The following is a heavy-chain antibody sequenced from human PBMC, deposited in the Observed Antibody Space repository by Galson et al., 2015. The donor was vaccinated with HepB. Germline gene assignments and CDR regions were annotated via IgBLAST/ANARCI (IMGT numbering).Heavy chain of an antibody. Sequence: SVKVSCKASGYTFTSYGISWVRQAPGQGLEWMGWISAYNGNTNYAQKLQGRVTITTDTSTSTAYMELRSLRSDDTAVYYCARDPLLYYYGSGSYGFDYWGQGTLVTVSS. CDR1: GYTFTSYG. D-gene: IGHD3-10*01. V-gene: IGHV1-18*01. J-gene: IGHJ4*02. CDR3: ARDPLLYYYGSGSYGFDY. CDR2: ISAYNGNT.